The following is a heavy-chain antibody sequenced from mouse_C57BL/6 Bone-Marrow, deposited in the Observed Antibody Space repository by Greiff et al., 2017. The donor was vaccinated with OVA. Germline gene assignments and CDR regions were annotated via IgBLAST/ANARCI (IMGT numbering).Heavy chain of an antibody. CDR2: INYDGSST. D-gene: IGHD2-3*01. J-gene: IGHJ2*01. Sequence: EVKLMESEGGLVQPGSSMKLSCTASGFTFSDYYMAWVRQVPEKGLEWVANINYDGSSTYYLDSLKSRFIISRDNAKNILYLQMSSLKSEDTATYYCARDRTYDGYYDYWGQGTTLTVSS. CDR1: GFTFSDYY. CDR3: ARDRTYDGYYDY. V-gene: IGHV5-16*01.